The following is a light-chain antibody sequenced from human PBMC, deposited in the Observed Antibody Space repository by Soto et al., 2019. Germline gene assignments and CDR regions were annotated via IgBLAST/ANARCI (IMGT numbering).Light chain of an antibody. CDR2: RAS. CDR1: REISSS. V-gene: IGKV1-12*01. Sequence: DIHMTQSPSSVSASFLYIVTITCXASREISSSLAWYQQTPGKAPKLLIRRASSLNRGVPSRFSGGGAGTEFTLTISSLQPEDFATYYCQQTSAFPRTFGQGTKVDI. J-gene: IGKJ1*01. CDR3: QQTSAFPRT.